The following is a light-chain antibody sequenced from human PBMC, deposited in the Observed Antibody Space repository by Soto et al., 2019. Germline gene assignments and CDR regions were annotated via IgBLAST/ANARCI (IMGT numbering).Light chain of an antibody. CDR2: DVS. J-gene: IGLJ1*01. CDR3: SSYTSSRGV. Sequence: QSALTQPASVSGSPGPSITISCTGTSSDVGGYNYVSWYQQHPGKAPKLMIYDVSNRPSGVSNRFSGSKSGNTASLTISGLQAEDEADYYCSSYTSSRGVFGTGTKLTVL. V-gene: IGLV2-14*01. CDR1: SSDVGGYNY.